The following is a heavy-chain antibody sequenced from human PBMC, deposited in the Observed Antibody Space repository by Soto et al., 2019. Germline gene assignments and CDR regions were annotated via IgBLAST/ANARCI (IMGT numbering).Heavy chain of an antibody. CDR1: GYAFTTYG. CDR2: ISAQNGNP. V-gene: IGHV1-18*01. D-gene: IGHD1-1*01. Sequence: QVHLVQSGAEVKKPGASVKVSCQGSGYAFTTYGITWVRQAPGQGLEWMGWISAQNGNPHYAQKHQGRDTATRAPSTGTAYMELRSLRYDATAVYYCARGRYGDYWGQGARVTVSS. CDR3: ARGRYGDY. J-gene: IGHJ4*02.